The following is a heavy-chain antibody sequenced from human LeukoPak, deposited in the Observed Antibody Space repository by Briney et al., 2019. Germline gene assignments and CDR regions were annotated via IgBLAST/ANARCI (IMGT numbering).Heavy chain of an antibody. V-gene: IGHV4-39*01. J-gene: IGHJ4*02. D-gene: IGHD4-17*01. CDR2: IYYSGST. Sequence: PSETLSLTCTVSGGSISSSSYYWGWIRQPPGKGLEWIGSIYYSGSTYYNPSLKSRVTISVDTSKNQFSLKLSSVTAADTAVYYCARRVRGDYPGENYFDYWGQGTLVTVSS. CDR1: GGSISSSSYY. CDR3: ARRVRGDYPGENYFDY.